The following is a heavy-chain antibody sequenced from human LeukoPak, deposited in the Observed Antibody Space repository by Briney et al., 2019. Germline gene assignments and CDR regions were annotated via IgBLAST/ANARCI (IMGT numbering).Heavy chain of an antibody. V-gene: IGHV3-21*06. CDR2: IDSSGGYM. CDR3: ARDSYDYVWGSYNY. Sequence: GGSLRLSCEASGFTFNTYSMNWARQAPGKGLEWVSSIDSSGGYMFYADSVKGRFIISRDNAKDSLYLQMNSLRAEDTAVYYCARDSYDYVWGSYNYWGQGTLVTVSS. CDR1: GFTFNTYS. D-gene: IGHD3-16*01. J-gene: IGHJ4*02.